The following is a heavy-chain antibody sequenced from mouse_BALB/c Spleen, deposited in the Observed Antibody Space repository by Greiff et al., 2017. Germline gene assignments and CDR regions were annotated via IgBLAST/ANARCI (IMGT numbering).Heavy chain of an antibody. J-gene: IGHJ2*01. D-gene: IGHD1-1*01. V-gene: IGHV2-9*02. Sequence: VQVVESGPGLVAPSQSLSITCTVSGFSLTSYGVHWVRQPPGKGLEWLGVIWAGGSTNYNSALMSRLSISKDNSKSHVFLKMNSLQTDDTAMYYCGREGITTVVADYWGQGTTLTVSS. CDR1: GFSLTSYG. CDR3: GREGITTVVADY. CDR2: IWAGGST.